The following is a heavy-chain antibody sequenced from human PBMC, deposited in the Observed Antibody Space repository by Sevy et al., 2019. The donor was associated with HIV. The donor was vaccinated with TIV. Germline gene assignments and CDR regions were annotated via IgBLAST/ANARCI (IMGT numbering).Heavy chain of an antibody. CDR3: ARDPSRAAEGWFDP. Sequence: ASVKVSCKASGYTFTDYYMYWVRQAPGQGLEWMGWINPNSGGTNYAQTFQGRVTMTRDTSISTAYMELSRLRSDDTAMYYCARDPSRAAEGWFDPWGQGTLVTVSS. J-gene: IGHJ5*02. CDR1: GYTFTDYY. CDR2: INPNSGGT. V-gene: IGHV1-2*02. D-gene: IGHD6-13*01.